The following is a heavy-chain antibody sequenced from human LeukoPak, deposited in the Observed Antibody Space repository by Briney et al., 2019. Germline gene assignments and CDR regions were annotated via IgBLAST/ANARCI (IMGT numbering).Heavy chain of an antibody. CDR2: IYSGGST. CDR3: ARDHFRWVGITSYEDWYFDL. D-gene: IGHD3-22*01. Sequence: GGSLRLSCAASGFTVSSNYMSWVRQAPGKGLEWVSVIYSGGSTYYADSVKGRFTISRDNSKNTLYLQMNSLRAEDTAVYYCARDHFRWVGITSYEDWYFDLWGRGTLVTVSS. V-gene: IGHV3-53*01. CDR1: GFTVSSNY. J-gene: IGHJ2*01.